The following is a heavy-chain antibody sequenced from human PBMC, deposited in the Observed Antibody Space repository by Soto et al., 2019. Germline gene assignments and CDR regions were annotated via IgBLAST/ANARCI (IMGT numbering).Heavy chain of an antibody. CDR1: GGSISSGGYS. Sequence: QLQLQESGSGLVKPSQTLSLTCAVSGGSISSGGYSWSWIRQAPGKGLEWSGYIYQSGSTYYNPSLKSRVTIXVXXXXXXXSXNXXXXXXXXXXXYYCAXXXNXXXYYEGFDYWGQGTLVTVSS. D-gene: IGHD3-22*01. CDR3: AXXXNXXXYYEGFDY. J-gene: IGHJ4*02. CDR2: IYQSGST. V-gene: IGHV4-30-2*01.